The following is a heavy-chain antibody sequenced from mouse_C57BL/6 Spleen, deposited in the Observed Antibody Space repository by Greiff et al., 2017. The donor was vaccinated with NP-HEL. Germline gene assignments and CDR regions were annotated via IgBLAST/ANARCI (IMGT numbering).Heavy chain of an antibody. CDR2: ISDGGSYT. D-gene: IGHD2-5*01. V-gene: IGHV5-4*01. J-gene: IGHJ4*01. Sequence: EVMLVESGGGLVKPGGSLKLSCAASGFTFSSYAMSWVRQTPEKRLEWVATISDGGSYTYYPDNVKGRFTISRDNAKNNLYLQMSHLKSEDTAMYYCARDQGSNYPFYAMDYWGQGTSVTVSS. CDR1: GFTFSSYA. CDR3: ARDQGSNYPFYAMDY.